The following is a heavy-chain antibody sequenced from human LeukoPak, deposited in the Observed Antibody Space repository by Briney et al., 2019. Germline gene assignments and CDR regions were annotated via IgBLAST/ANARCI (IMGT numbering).Heavy chain of an antibody. CDR2: IYYSGSS. V-gene: IGHV4-59*12. J-gene: IGHJ3*02. Sequence: PSETLSLTCTVSGDSISGFYWSWIRQPPGKGLEWIGYIYYSGSSNYNPSLKSRVTISVETSKSQFSLKLTSVTAADTAVYYCARDWALGYSSSWYYAFDIWGQGTMVTVSS. D-gene: IGHD6-13*01. CDR3: ARDWALGYSSSWYYAFDI. CDR1: GDSISGFY.